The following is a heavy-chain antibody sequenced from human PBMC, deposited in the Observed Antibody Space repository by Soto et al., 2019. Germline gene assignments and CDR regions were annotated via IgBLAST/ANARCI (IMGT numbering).Heavy chain of an antibody. V-gene: IGHV5-51*01. CDR1: GYPFSDYW. CDR2: IYPEDSDT. J-gene: IGHJ4*02. D-gene: IGHD2-15*01. Sequence: PRESLKISCKATGYPFSDYWIGWVRQMSGKGLEWMGTIYPEDSDTRYHPSFQGQVTISADKSITTAYLQWSSLKASDTAMYYCARLERDCCCEACYSGGVDYCGQRTLVTVSA. CDR3: ARLERDCCCEACYSGGVDY.